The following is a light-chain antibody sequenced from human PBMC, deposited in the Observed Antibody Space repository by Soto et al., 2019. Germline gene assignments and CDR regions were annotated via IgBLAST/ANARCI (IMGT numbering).Light chain of an antibody. J-gene: IGKJ1*01. V-gene: IGKV3-20*01. CDR2: GTS. Sequence: EIVLTQSPGTLSLSPGERATLSCRASQSVSSSYLAWYQQKPGQAPRLLIYGTSSRATAIPDRFSGSGSGTDFTLTISRLEPEDVAVYYCQQYGSSSWTFGQGPKVEIK. CDR3: QQYGSSSWT. CDR1: QSVSSSY.